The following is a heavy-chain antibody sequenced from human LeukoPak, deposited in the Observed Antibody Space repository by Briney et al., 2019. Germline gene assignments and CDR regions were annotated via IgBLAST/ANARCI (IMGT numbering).Heavy chain of an antibody. CDR1: GFNFANHA. J-gene: IGHJ4*02. D-gene: IGHD2-21*02. Sequence: PGGSLRLSCAAPGFNFANHAMSWVRQTPGKGLEWVSAISGGGDITYCADSVKGRFTISRDNSKDTLFLQMHSLRPGDTAVYYCVREDTPATANYWGQGTLVTISS. V-gene: IGHV3-23*01. CDR3: VREDTPATANY. CDR2: ISGGGDIT.